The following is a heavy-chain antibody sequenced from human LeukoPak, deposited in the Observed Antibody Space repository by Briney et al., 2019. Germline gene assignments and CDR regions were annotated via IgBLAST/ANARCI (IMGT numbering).Heavy chain of an antibody. CDR3: ARAPLGYSSGSYYFDY. Sequence: SETLSLTCTVSGGSISSYYWSWIRQPAGKGLEWIGRIYTSGSTNYNPSLKSRVTMSVDTSKNQFSLKLSSVTAADTAVYYCARAPLGYSSGSYYFDYWGQGTLVTVSS. CDR1: GGSISSYY. J-gene: IGHJ4*02. CDR2: IYTSGST. V-gene: IGHV4-4*07. D-gene: IGHD6-19*01.